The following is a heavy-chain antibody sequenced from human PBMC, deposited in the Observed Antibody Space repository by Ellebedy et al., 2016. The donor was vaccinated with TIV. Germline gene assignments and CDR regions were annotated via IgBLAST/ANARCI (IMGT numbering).Heavy chain of an antibody. Sequence: PGGSLRLSCAAYGFTFSRYYMNWVRQAPGKGLEWVSAISSSSSYKYYANSVKGRFTISRDNAENSLYLQMNSLRTEDTAIYYCATLGLVGTLGDWFDPWGQGTLVTVSS. CDR3: ATLGLVGTLGDWFDP. CDR2: ISSSSSYK. D-gene: IGHD1-26*01. J-gene: IGHJ5*02. CDR1: GFTFSRYY. V-gene: IGHV3-21*04.